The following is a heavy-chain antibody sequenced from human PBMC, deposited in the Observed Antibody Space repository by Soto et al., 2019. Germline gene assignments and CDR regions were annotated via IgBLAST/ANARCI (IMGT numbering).Heavy chain of an antibody. V-gene: IGHV1-2*02. CDR3: ARHSGYDYVFDY. J-gene: IGHJ4*02. CDR1: GYSFSGYY. CDR2: INPSNGDT. Sequence: ASVKVSCKASGYSFSGYYIHWVRQAPGQGLEWMGWINPSNGDTHFAQKFRGRVTMTRDTSTSTAYMELRSLTFDDTAVYYCARHSGYDYVFDYWGQGTLVTVSS. D-gene: IGHD5-12*01.